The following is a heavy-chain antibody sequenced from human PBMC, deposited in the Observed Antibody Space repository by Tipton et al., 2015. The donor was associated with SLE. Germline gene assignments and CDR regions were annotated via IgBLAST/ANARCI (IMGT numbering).Heavy chain of an antibody. CDR1: GFTFSSYE. D-gene: IGHD1/OR15-1a*01. Sequence: SLRLSCAASGFTFSSYEMNWVRQAPGKGLEWVSYISSGGSAIFYADSVKGRFTISGDNAKNSLYLQMNSLRAEDTAVYYCAREGISGTTDYYYAMDVWGQGTTVTVSS. CDR2: ISSGGSAI. J-gene: IGHJ6*02. CDR3: AREGISGTTDYYYAMDV. V-gene: IGHV3-48*03.